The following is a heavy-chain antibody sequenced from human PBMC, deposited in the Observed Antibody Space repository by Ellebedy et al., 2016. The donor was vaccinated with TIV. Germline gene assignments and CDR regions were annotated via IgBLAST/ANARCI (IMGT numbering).Heavy chain of an antibody. V-gene: IGHV3-33*01. Sequence: GESLKISCAASGFTFSSYGMHWVRQAPGKGLEWVAVIWYDGSNKYYADSVKGRFTISRDNSKNTLYLQMNSLRAEDTAVYYCARGPMVRGVIRRGYAMDVWGQGTTVTVSS. CDR3: ARGPMVRGVIRRGYAMDV. CDR1: GFTFSSYG. D-gene: IGHD3-10*01. CDR2: IWYDGSNK. J-gene: IGHJ6*02.